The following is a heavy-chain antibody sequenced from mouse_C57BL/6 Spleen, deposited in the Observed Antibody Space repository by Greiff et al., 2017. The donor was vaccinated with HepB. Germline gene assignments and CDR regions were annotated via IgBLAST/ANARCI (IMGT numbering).Heavy chain of an antibody. V-gene: IGHV5-4*01. D-gene: IGHD1-2*01. CDR3: ARDRGTTAFDY. J-gene: IGHJ2*01. CDR1: GFTFSSYA. CDR2: ISDGGSYT. Sequence: DVQLVESGGGLVKPGGSLKLSCAASGFTFSSYAMSWVRQTPEKRLEWVATISDGGSYTYYPDNVKGRFTISRDNAKNNLYLQMSHLKSEDTAMYYCARDRGTTAFDYWGQGTTLTVSS.